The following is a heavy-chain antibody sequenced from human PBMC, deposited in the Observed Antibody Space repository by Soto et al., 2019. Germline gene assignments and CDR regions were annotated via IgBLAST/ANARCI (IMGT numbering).Heavy chain of an antibody. CDR2: IGGTSGST. J-gene: IGHJ2*01. D-gene: IGHD7-27*01. CDR1: GFTFSNFV. Sequence: EVQLLESGGGLVQPGGSLRLPCAASGFTFSNFVMSWVRRAPGKGLEWVSAIGGTSGSTYYPDSVKGRFTISRDNSKNTLFLHMNSLRVDDTAVYYCAKRRGDGYFDLWGRGTLVTVSS. V-gene: IGHV3-23*01. CDR3: AKRRGDGYFDL.